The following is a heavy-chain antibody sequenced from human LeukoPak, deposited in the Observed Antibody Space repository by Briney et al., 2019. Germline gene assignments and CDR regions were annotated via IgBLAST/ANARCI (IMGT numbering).Heavy chain of an antibody. D-gene: IGHD3-16*02. J-gene: IGHJ4*02. CDR2: IKYSGST. V-gene: IGHV4-59*08. Sequence: SETLSLTCSVSGGSISSHCWGWIRRPPGKGLEWLGCIKYSGSTHYNPSLESRVTISVDTSKNQFSLKLSSVTAADTAVYYCARVRGLGVISPYFDYWGQGTLVTVSS. CDR3: ARVRGLGVISPYFDY. CDR1: GGSISSHC.